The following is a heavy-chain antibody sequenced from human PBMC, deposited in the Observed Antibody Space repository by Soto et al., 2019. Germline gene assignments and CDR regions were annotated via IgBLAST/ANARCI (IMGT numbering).Heavy chain of an antibody. CDR1: GYTFTSYD. J-gene: IGHJ4*02. D-gene: IGHD7-27*01. Sequence: QVQLVQSGAEVKKPGASVKVSCKAAGYTFTSYDINWVRQATGQDFEWMGWMNPNSGNTAYAQKFQGRVTMTRDTRKSTAFMELRSLTAEDTAVYYCARGPRNWGVDYWGQGTLVTVSS. CDR3: ARGPRNWGVDY. CDR2: MNPNSGNT. V-gene: IGHV1-8*01.